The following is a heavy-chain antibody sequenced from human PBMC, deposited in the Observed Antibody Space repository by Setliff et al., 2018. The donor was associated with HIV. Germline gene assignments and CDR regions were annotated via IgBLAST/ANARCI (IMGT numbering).Heavy chain of an antibody. D-gene: IGHD5-12*01. CDR3: ARDNRTGYSGGWPLDY. V-gene: IGHV1-2*02. J-gene: IGHJ4*02. CDR1: GYFFTAHY. Sequence: ASVKVSCKASGYFFTAHYMHWVRQAPGQGLEWMAWINPNTGGTQYAQKFQGRVTVTRDTPISTAYMEIKKLTSDDTAVYYCARDNRTGYSGGWPLDYWGQGTVVTVSS. CDR2: INPNTGGT.